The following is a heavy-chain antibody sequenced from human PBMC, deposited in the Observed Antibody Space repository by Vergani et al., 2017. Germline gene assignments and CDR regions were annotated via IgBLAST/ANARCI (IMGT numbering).Heavy chain of an antibody. J-gene: IGHJ5*02. Sequence: QVQLQESGPGLVKPSQTLSLTCTVPGGPISSGDYYWSWIRQPPGKGLEWIGYIYYSGSTYYNPSLKSRVTISVDTSKNQFSLKLSSVIAADTAVYYCARGITMIVVVTSEGSWFEPWGQGTLVTVSS. D-gene: IGHD3-22*01. CDR2: IYYSGST. V-gene: IGHV4-30-4*01. CDR1: GGPISSGDYY. CDR3: ARGITMIVVVTSEGSWFEP.